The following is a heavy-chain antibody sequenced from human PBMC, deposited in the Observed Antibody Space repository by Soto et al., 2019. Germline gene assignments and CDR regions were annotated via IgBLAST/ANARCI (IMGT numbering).Heavy chain of an antibody. Sequence: PGGSLRLSCAASGFTLSSYAMSWVRQAPGKGLEWVSAISGSGGSTYYADSVKGRFTISRDNSKNTLYLQMNSLRAEDTAVYSCAKDQGWNYGNWFAPWGQGTLVTVSS. J-gene: IGHJ5*02. D-gene: IGHD1-7*01. CDR3: AKDQGWNYGNWFAP. CDR1: GFTLSSYA. V-gene: IGHV3-23*01. CDR2: ISGSGGST.